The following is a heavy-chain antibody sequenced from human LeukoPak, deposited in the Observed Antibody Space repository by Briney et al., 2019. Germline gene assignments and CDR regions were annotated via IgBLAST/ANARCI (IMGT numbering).Heavy chain of an antibody. CDR2: IYYSGST. V-gene: IGHV4-30-4*08. CDR3: ARGTDYYDSSGYLFDY. D-gene: IGHD3-22*01. J-gene: IGHJ4*02. Sequence: SETLSLTCTVSGGSISSGGYYWSWIRQHPGKGLEWIGYIYYSGSTYYNPSLKSRVTISVDTSKNQFSLKLSSVTAADTAVYYCARGTDYYDSSGYLFDYWGQGTLVTVSS. CDR1: GGSISSGGYY.